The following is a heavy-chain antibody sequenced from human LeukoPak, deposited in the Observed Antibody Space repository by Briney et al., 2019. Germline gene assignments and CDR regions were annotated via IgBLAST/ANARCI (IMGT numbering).Heavy chain of an antibody. J-gene: IGHJ2*01. D-gene: IGHD5-12*01. CDR2: IYYSGST. Sequence: SETLSLTCTVSGGSISSSSYYWGWIRQPPGKGLEWIGYIYYSGSTNYNPSLKSRVTISVDTSKNQFSLKLSSVTAADTAVYYCARTEGYSGYGYWYFDLWGRGTLVTVSS. CDR1: GGSISSSSYY. CDR3: ARTEGYSGYGYWYFDL. V-gene: IGHV4-61*05.